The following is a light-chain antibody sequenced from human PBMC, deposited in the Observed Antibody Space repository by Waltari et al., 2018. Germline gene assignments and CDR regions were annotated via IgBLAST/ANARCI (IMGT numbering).Light chain of an antibody. CDR1: QGIGRW. J-gene: IGKJ1*01. CDR2: KAS. V-gene: IGKV1-5*03. Sequence: DIQMPQSPSTLSASVGDRVTIPCRASQGIGRWLAWYQQKPGKAPKFLIYKASSLESGVPARFSGSGSGTEFTLTISSLQPDDFATYYCQHYNSYSSWTFGQGTKVEIK. CDR3: QHYNSYSSWT.